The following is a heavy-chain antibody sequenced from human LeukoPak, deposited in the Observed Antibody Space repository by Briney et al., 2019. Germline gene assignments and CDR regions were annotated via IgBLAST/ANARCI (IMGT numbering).Heavy chain of an antibody. J-gene: IGHJ4*02. CDR3: ARVGGSSWTFDY. V-gene: IGHV3-21*01. CDR1: GFTFSSYS. Sequence: KPGGSLRLSCAASGFTFSSYSMNWVRQAPGKGLEWVSSISSSSSYIYYADSVKGRFTISRDNAKNSLYLQMNSLRAEDTAVYYCARVGGSSWTFDYWGQGTLVTVSS. CDR2: ISSSSSYI. D-gene: IGHD6-13*01.